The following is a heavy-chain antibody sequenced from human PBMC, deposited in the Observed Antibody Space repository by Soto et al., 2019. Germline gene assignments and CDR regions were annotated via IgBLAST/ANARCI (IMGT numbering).Heavy chain of an antibody. V-gene: IGHV3-11*05. CDR2: ISSSSSYT. D-gene: IGHD6-13*01. J-gene: IGHJ4*02. CDR1: GFTFSGYY. CDR3: ARPGIAAAVNDY. Sequence: QVQMVESGGGLVKPGGSLRLSCAASGFTFSGYYMTWIRQAPGKGLEWVSYISSSSSYTNYADSVKGRFTISRDNAKNSLYLQMNSLRAEDTAVYYCARPGIAAAVNDYWGQGTLVTVSS.